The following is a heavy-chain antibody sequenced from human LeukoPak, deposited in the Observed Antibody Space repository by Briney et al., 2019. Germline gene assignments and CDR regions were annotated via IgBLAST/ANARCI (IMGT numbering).Heavy chain of an antibody. Sequence: SETLSLTCTVSGGSISSYYWSWIRQPPGKGLEWIGYIYYSGSTNYNPSLKSRVTISVDTSKNQFSLKLSSVTAADTAVYYCAGDRFNWGSSKSFWFDPWGQGTLVTVSS. D-gene: IGHD6-13*01. V-gene: IGHV4-59*01. CDR1: GGSISSYY. J-gene: IGHJ5*02. CDR2: IYYSGST. CDR3: AGDRFNWGSSKSFWFDP.